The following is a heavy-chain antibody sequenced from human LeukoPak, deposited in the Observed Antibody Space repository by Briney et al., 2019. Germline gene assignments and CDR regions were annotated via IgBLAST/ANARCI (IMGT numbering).Heavy chain of an antibody. J-gene: IGHJ4*02. D-gene: IGHD1-26*01. CDR3: ARNFGATKTRFDY. CDR2: INPNSGGT. V-gene: IGHV1-2*02. CDR1: GYTFTGYY. Sequence: ASVKVSCKASGYTFTGYYMHWVRQVPGQGLEWMGWINPNSGGTNYAQKLQGRVTMTRDTSISTAYMELSKLRSDDTAVYYCARNFGATKTRFDYWGQGTLVTVSS.